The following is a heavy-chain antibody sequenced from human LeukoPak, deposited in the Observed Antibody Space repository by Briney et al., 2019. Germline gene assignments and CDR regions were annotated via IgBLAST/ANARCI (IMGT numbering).Heavy chain of an antibody. D-gene: IGHD3-9*01. J-gene: IGHJ4*02. Sequence: PGGSLRLSCAPSGFTFSSYSMNWVCQAPGKGLEWVSYISSSSSTIYYADSVKGRFTISRDNSKNTLYLQMNSLRAEDTAIYYCANGPHYQILTGFYKVRSHLDYWGQGTLVTVSS. V-gene: IGHV3-48*01. CDR1: GFTFSSYS. CDR2: ISSSSSTI. CDR3: ANGPHYQILTGFYKVRSHLDY.